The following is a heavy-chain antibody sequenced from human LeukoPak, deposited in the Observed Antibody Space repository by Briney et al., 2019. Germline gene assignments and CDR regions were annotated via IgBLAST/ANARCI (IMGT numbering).Heavy chain of an antibody. D-gene: IGHD3-16*01. Sequence: GRSLRLSCAASGSTFDNYAMHWVRQAPGKGLEWVSGISWNSGTIGYADSVKGRFTISRDNAKNSLYLQMNSLRAEDTALYYCAKDRLGGFDYWGQGTLVAVSS. CDR2: ISWNSGTI. CDR3: AKDRLGGFDY. CDR1: GSTFDNYA. J-gene: IGHJ4*02. V-gene: IGHV3-9*01.